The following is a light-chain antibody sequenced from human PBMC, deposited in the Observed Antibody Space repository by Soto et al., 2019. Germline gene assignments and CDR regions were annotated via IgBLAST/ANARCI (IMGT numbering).Light chain of an antibody. CDR1: KIGGKS. J-gene: IGLJ2*01. Sequence: SYELTQPPSVSVAPGQTARITCGGNKIGGKSVQWYHQKPGQAPVLVVHDDNDRPSGIPERFSGSHTGNTATLTISRVEDGDDADYYCQVLDSYPDHVVFGGGTKLTVL. V-gene: IGLV3-21*02. CDR3: QVLDSYPDHVV. CDR2: DDN.